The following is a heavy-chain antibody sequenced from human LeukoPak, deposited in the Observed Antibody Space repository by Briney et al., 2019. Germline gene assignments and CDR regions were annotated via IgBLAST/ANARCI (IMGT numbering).Heavy chain of an antibody. D-gene: IGHD6-19*01. J-gene: IGHJ6*02. CDR1: GFTFSSYS. Sequence: WGSLRLSCAASGFTFSSYSMNWVRQAPGKGLEWVSSISSSSSYIYYADSVKGRFTISRDNAKNSLYLQMNSLRAEDTAVYYCARDLGSGWSYGMDVWGQGTTVTVSS. CDR3: ARDLGSGWSYGMDV. V-gene: IGHV3-21*01. CDR2: ISSSSSYI.